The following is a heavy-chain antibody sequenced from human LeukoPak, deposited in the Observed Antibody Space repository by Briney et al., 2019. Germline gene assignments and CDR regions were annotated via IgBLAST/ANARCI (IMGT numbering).Heavy chain of an antibody. CDR3: ARALYCSRGNCLWEFDP. V-gene: IGHV1-18*01. J-gene: IGHJ5*02. D-gene: IGHD2-15*01. Sequence: ASVKVSCKASGDTFTSSGVSWVRQAPGQGFEWMGWISGYNGNSDYAQKFQGRVTMTRDTSTSTVYMELSSLRSEDTAVYYCARALYCSRGNCLWEFDPWGQGTLVTVSS. CDR1: GDTFTSSG. CDR2: ISGYNGNS.